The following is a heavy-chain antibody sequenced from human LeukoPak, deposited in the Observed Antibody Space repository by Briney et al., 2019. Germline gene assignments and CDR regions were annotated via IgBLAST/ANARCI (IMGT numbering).Heavy chain of an antibody. V-gene: IGHV1-2*02. Sequence: ASVKVSCKASGYTFTGYYMHWVRQAPGQGLEWMGWINPNSGGTNYAQKFQGRVTMTRDTSISTAYMELSRLRSDDTAVYYCAREPGIAAVGVRNDYWGQGTLVTVSS. CDR2: INPNSGGT. CDR1: GYTFTGYY. D-gene: IGHD6-13*01. CDR3: AREPGIAAVGVRNDY. J-gene: IGHJ4*02.